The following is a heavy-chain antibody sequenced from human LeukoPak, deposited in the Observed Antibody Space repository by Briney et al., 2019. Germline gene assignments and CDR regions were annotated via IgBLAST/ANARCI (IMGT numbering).Heavy chain of an antibody. D-gene: IGHD5-18*01. CDR2: IYYSGST. J-gene: IGHJ4*02. Sequence: SEXLSLTCTVSGGSISSGDYYWSWIRQPPGKGLEWIGYIYYSGSTYYNPSLKSRVTISVDTSKNQFSLKLSSVTAADTAVYYCASNVDTAMDFDYWGQGTLVTVSS. V-gene: IGHV4-30-4*08. CDR1: GGSISSGDYY. CDR3: ASNVDTAMDFDY.